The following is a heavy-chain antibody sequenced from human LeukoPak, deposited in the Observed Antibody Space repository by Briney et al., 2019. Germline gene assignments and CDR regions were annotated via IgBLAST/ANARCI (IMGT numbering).Heavy chain of an antibody. J-gene: IGHJ4*02. Sequence: GGSLRLSCAASGFTFSSYSMNWVRQAPGKGLEWVSYISSSSGTIYYADSVKGRFTISRDNAKNSLYLQMNSLRDEDTAVYYRARSDYYDSGGYSDYWGQGTLVTVSS. D-gene: IGHD3-22*01. CDR3: ARSDYYDSGGYSDY. CDR1: GFTFSSYS. V-gene: IGHV3-48*02. CDR2: ISSSSGTI.